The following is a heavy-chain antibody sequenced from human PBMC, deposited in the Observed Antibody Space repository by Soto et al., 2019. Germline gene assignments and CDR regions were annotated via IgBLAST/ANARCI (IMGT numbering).Heavy chain of an antibody. J-gene: IGHJ4*02. CDR1: GFIFRDYA. D-gene: IGHD6-19*01. V-gene: IGHV3-23*01. Sequence: VQLLESGGGLVQPGGSLRLSCAASGFIFRDYAMNWVRQAPGKGLEWVSDISGSGDSARYADSVKGRFTISRDNSRNTLYLQINSLRVDDTAVYYCGKERRRSGWSVCNFWGQGTLVTVSS. CDR2: ISGSGDSA. CDR3: GKERRRSGWSVCNF.